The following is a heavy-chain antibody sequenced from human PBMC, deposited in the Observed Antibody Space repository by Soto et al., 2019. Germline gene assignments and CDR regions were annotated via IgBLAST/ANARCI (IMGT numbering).Heavy chain of an antibody. Sequence: SETLSLTCTVPGGSISSGGYYWSWIRQHPGKGLEWIGYIYYSGSTYYNPSLKSRVTISVDTSKNQFSLKLSSVTAADTAVYYCARGGGDHDAFDIWGQGTMVTVSS. CDR3: ARGGGDHDAFDI. CDR2: IYYSGST. V-gene: IGHV4-31*03. J-gene: IGHJ3*02. D-gene: IGHD3-10*01. CDR1: GGSISSGGYY.